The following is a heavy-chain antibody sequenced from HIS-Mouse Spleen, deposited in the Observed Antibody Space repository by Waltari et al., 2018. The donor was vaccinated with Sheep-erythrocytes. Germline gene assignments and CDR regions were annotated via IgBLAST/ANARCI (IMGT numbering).Heavy chain of an antibody. J-gene: IGHJ4*02. CDR2: INHSGST. CDR1: GGSFSGYY. CDR3: ARGGRRTGFDY. V-gene: IGHV4-34*01. D-gene: IGHD3-9*01. Sequence: AGLLKPSETLSLTCAVYGGSFSGYYWSWIRQPPGKGLEWFGEINHSGSTNYTPSLKSRVTISVRTYKKQFALKRSSVTAADTAVYDCARGGRRTGFDYWGQGTLVTVSS.